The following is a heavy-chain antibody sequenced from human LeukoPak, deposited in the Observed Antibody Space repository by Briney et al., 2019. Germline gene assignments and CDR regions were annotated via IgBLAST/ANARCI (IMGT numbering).Heavy chain of an antibody. CDR3: AKEQLWSSGNWFDP. J-gene: IGHJ5*02. Sequence: SVKVSCKASGGTFSSYAISWVRQAPGQGLEWMGGIIPIFGTANYAQKFQGRVTITADESTSTAYMELSSLRSEDTAVYYCAKEQLWSSGNWFDPWGQGTLVTVSS. V-gene: IGHV1-69*13. CDR2: IIPIFGTA. D-gene: IGHD5-18*01. CDR1: GGTFSSYA.